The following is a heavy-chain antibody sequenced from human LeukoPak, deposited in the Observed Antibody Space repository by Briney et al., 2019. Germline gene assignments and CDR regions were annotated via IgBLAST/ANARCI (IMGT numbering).Heavy chain of an antibody. Sequence: SDTLSHTCAVSGGSISSSNWLGWVRQPPGEGLEWGGEIYHSGSTNYNQSLKSRVSISVEKSKNQFSVKLSSVGAGDTAVYYCARSIIAVAWDYWGQGTLVSVSS. CDR2: IYHSGST. J-gene: IGHJ4*02. D-gene: IGHD6-19*01. CDR1: GGSISSSNW. CDR3: ARSIIAVAWDY. V-gene: IGHV4-4*02.